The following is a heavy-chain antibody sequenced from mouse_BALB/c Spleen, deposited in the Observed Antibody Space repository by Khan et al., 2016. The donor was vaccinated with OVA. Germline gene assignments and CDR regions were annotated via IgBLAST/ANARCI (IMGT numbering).Heavy chain of an antibody. D-gene: IGHD2-4*01. CDR2: INPSEGDT. V-gene: IGHV1S81*02. Sequence: VQLQESGAVLVKPGASVKLSCQASGYTFTSYYIYWVKQGPGQGLEWIGEINPSEGDTSFNEQFKNKATLAVDKSSSTAYLQLSSLTSDDSAVFYCTRGGLRRWGAIDYWGQGTSVTVSS. J-gene: IGHJ4*01. CDR1: GYTFTSYY. CDR3: TRGGLRRWGAIDY.